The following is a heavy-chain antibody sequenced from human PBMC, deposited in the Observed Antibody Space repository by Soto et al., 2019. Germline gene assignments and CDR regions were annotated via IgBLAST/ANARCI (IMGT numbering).Heavy chain of an antibody. V-gene: IGHV3-33*01. CDR1: GFTFSEYD. D-gene: IGHD3-10*01. Sequence: QVQLVESGGGVVQPGRSLRLSCAASGFTFSEYDMHWVRQAPGKGLEWVAVIWYDGSTKYYADSVKGRFTISRDNSKNALYLQMNSLRAEDTALYDWERPRSLNRSGAFEIWGQGTKVTVSS. J-gene: IGHJ3*02. CDR2: IWYDGSTK. CDR3: ERPRSLNRSGAFEI.